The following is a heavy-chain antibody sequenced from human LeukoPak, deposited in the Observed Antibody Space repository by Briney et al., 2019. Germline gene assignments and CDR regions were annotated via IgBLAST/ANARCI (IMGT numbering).Heavy chain of an antibody. CDR2: IYTSWST. V-gene: IGHV4-61*02. CDR1: GGTISSDSFC. CDR3: AIVRGESYYYYMDV. D-gene: IGHD5-24*01. Sequence: SQTLSLTCAVSGGTISSDSFCWSWHRQPAGMGLEWTGRIYTSWSTNYTPFLKSRVTISIYTSKNQFSRRLSSVTAADTAVYYCAIVRGESYYYYMDVWGKGTTVTVSS. J-gene: IGHJ6*03.